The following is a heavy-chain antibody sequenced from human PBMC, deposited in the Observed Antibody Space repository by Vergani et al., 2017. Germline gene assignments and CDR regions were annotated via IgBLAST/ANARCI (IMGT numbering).Heavy chain of an antibody. CDR3: ARARCIETCYMSNWLDS. J-gene: IGHJ5*01. CDR1: GFSFNSYW. D-gene: IGHD3-9*01. CDR2: IKSDGSIT. V-gene: IGHV3-74*03. Sequence: DVHLAESGGGFFQPGGSLRLSCSASGFSFNSYWMHWVRQVPGEGLLWVSRIKSDGSITAYADSVKGRFTISRDNAKNTLYLQMNSLRVEDTGVYYCARARCIETCYMSNWLDSWGQGALVTVSS.